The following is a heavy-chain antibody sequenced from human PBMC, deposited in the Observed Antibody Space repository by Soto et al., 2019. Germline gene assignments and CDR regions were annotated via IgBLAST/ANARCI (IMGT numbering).Heavy chain of an antibody. D-gene: IGHD6-13*01. V-gene: IGHV1-18*04. CDR1: GYTFTSYG. CDR3: ARVLQLTGWTGWFDP. CDR2: ISAYNGNT. Sequence: VASVKVSCKASGYTFTSYGISWVRQAPGQGLEWMGWISAYNGNTNYAQKLQGRVTMTTDTSTSTAYMELRSLRSDDTAVYYCARVLQLTGWTGWFDPWGQGTLVTVSS. J-gene: IGHJ5*02.